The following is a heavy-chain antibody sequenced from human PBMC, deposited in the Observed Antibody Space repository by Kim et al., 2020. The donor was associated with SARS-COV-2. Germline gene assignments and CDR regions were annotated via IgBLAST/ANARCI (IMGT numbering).Heavy chain of an antibody. D-gene: IGHD3-10*02. Sequence: GGSRRLSCAASGFTFNNYAMSWVRQGPGKGLEWVSGISRTGYASDYADSVRGRFIISRDSSKNTLYLQMSSVTAEDTAVYYCARVFYVIDYWGQGTQVTVSS. CDR1: GFTFNNYA. J-gene: IGHJ4*02. CDR3: ARVFYVIDY. V-gene: IGHV3-23*01. CDR2: ISRTGYAS.